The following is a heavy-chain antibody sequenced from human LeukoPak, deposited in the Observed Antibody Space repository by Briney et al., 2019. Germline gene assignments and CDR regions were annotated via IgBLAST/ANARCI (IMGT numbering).Heavy chain of an antibody. V-gene: IGHV4-59*08. J-gene: IGHJ4*02. CDR1: GGSISSYY. D-gene: IGHD3-16*01. Sequence: SETLSLTCTVSGGSISSYYWSWIRQPPGKGLEWIGYIYYSGSTNYNPSLKSRVTISVDTSKNQFSLKLSSVTAADTAVYYCAGLPPLGCYLDYWGQGTLVTVSS. CDR2: IYYSGST. CDR3: AGLPPLGCYLDY.